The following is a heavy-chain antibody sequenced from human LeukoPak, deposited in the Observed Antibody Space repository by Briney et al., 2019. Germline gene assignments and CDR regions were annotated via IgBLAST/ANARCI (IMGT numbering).Heavy chain of an antibody. J-gene: IGHJ5*02. D-gene: IGHD2-2*01. V-gene: IGHV1-18*01. CDR1: GYTFTSYG. Sequence: ASVKVSCKASGYTFTSYGISWVRQAPGQGLEWMGWISAYNGNTNYAQKLQGRVTMTTDTSTSTAYMELRSLRSDDTAVYYCARDQGYCSSTSCYILDWFDPWGKGTLVTVSS. CDR2: ISAYNGNT. CDR3: ARDQGYCSSTSCYILDWFDP.